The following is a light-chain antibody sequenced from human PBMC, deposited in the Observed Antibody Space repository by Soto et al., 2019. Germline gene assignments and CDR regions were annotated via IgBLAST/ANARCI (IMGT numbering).Light chain of an antibody. CDR3: SSYAGSNNYV. J-gene: IGLJ1*01. CDR1: SSDVGGYSY. V-gene: IGLV2-8*01. Sequence: QSALTQPPSASGSLGQSVTISCTGTSSDVGGYSYVSWYQQHPGKAPKLMIYEVNRRPSGVPDRFSGSKSGDTVSLTVSGLQSDDEADYYCSSYAGSNNYVFGTGTKLTVL. CDR2: EVN.